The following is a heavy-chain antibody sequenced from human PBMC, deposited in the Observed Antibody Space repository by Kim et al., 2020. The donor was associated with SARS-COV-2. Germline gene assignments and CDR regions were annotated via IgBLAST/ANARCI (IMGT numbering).Heavy chain of an antibody. D-gene: IGHD5-12*01. Sequence: GGSLRLSCAASGFTFSSYAMHWVRQAPGKGLEWVAVISYDGSNKYYADSVKGRFTISRDNSKNTLYLQMNSLRAEDTAVYYCARTHSGYGLHYYYYGMDVWGQGTTVTVSS. J-gene: IGHJ6*02. V-gene: IGHV3-30*04. CDR3: ARTHSGYGLHYYYYGMDV. CDR1: GFTFSSYA. CDR2: ISYDGSNK.